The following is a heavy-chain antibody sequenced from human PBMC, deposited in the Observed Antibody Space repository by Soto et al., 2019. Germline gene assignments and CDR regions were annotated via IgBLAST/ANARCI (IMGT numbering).Heavy chain of an antibody. CDR2: IDPSNFFI. CDR1: GNSFTSHW. V-gene: IGHV5-10-1*01. CDR3: ARRSYYHYGMDV. J-gene: IGHJ6*02. Sequence: PGESLKISFKVSGNSFTSHWISWVRQMPGKVLEWMARIDPSNFFINYSPSFQGHVTISVDKSITTAYLQWSSLKASDTAMYYCARRSYYHYGMDVGGQGSTVTAS.